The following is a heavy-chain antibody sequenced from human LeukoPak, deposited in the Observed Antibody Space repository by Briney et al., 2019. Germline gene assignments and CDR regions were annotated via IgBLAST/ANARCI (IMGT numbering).Heavy chain of an antibody. J-gene: IGHJ6*03. V-gene: IGHV1-69*04. CDR1: AATFSSYT. CDR2: IIPILGIA. D-gene: IGHD3-22*01. Sequence: GASVKLSCKASAATFSSYTISWVRQAPGQGLEWMGRIIPILGIANYAQKFQGRVTITADKTTSTAYMELSSMRSEDTAVYYCARDPRDSSRPHYMDVWGKGTTVTVSS. CDR3: ARDPRDSSRPHYMDV.